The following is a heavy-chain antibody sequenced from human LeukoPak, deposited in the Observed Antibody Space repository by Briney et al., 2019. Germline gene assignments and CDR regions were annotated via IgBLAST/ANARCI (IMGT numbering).Heavy chain of an antibody. J-gene: IGHJ4*02. Sequence: PGGSLRLSCAASGFTFDDYGMSWVRQAPGKGLEYVSAISSNGGSTYYANSVKGRFTISRDNSKNTLYLQLGSLRAEDMAVYYCARWAGAAAFDYWGQGTLVTVSS. V-gene: IGHV3-64*01. CDR1: GFTFDDYG. CDR3: ARWAGAAAFDY. D-gene: IGHD6-13*01. CDR2: ISSNGGST.